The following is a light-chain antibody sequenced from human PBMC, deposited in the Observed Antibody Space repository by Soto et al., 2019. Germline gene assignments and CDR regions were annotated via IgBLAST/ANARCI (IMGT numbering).Light chain of an antibody. CDR1: SSDVGGYNY. CDR3: SSYTTSNTRQIV. J-gene: IGLJ1*01. V-gene: IGLV2-14*03. Sequence: QSVLTQPASVSGSPGQSITISCTGTSSDVGGYNYVSWYQHHPGKAPKLMIFDVSNRPSGVSNRFSGSKSCNTASLTISGLQPEDEADYYCSSYTTSNTRQIVFGTGTKLTVL. CDR2: DVS.